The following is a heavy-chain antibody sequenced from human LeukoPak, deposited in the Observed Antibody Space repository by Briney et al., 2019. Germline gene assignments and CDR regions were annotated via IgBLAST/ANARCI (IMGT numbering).Heavy chain of an antibody. CDR3: AKSNSGSYYSLGN. J-gene: IGHJ4*02. CDR2: ISGSGGST. V-gene: IGHV3-23*01. D-gene: IGHD3-10*01. Sequence: GGSLRLSCAASGFIFSGFAMSWVRQGPGKGLEWVSAISGSGGSTYNADSVKGRFTISRDNSKNTLYLQMNSLRAEDTAVYYCAKSNSGSYYSLGNWGQGALVTVSS. CDR1: GFIFSGFA.